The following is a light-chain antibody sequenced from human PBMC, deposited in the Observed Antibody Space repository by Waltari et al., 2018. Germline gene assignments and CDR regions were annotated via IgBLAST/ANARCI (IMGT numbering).Light chain of an antibody. J-gene: IGLJ2*01. Sequence: SYELTQPPSVSVSPGQTARITCSGDAFPKQYAYWYQQKPGQAPVMVRFKDSERPSGIPERFSGSSSGTTVMLTISAVQAEDEADYYCQSADSRNTYVVFGGGTKLTVL. V-gene: IGLV3-25*03. CDR2: KDS. CDR3: QSADSRNTYVV. CDR1: AFPKQY.